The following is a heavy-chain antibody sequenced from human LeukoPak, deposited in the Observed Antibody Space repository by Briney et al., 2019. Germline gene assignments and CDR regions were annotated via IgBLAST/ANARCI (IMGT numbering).Heavy chain of an antibody. D-gene: IGHD2-15*01. Sequence: PSETLSLTCTVSGGSISSSSYYWGWIRQPPGKGLEWIGSIYYSGSTYYNPSLKSRVTISIDTSKNQFSLKLSSVTAADTAVYYCALSTGGPPDAFDIWGQGTMVTVSS. CDR2: IYYSGST. V-gene: IGHV4-39*01. J-gene: IGHJ3*02. CDR3: ALSTGGPPDAFDI. CDR1: GGSISSSSYY.